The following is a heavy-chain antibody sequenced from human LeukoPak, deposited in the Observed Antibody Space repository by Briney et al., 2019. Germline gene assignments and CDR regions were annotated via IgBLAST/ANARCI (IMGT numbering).Heavy chain of an antibody. D-gene: IGHD3-22*01. CDR2: IRFDGTNK. J-gene: IGHJ4*02. CDR1: GFNFSRNG. V-gene: IGHV3-30*02. CDR3: ARDFDDVNGDYYYIPEY. Sequence: GGSLRLSYAASGFNFSRNGMHWVRQAPGQGLEWVAFIRFDGTNKFYGASVRGRFTISRDNSKNTLYLQMNSLRAEDTAVYYCARDFDDVNGDYYYIPEYWGRGMLVAVSS.